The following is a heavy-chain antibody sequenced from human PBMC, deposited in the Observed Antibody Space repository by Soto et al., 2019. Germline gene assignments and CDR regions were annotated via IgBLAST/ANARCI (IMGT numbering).Heavy chain of an antibody. CDR3: AKDPNGNYVGGFDM. CDR1: GFNFRPYA. CDR2: ISSSGDRT. D-gene: IGHD1-7*01. J-gene: IGHJ3*02. V-gene: IGHV3-23*01. Sequence: TGGSLRLSCVGSGFNFRPYAMSWVRQAPGKGLDWVSGISSSGDRTYYADSVKGRFTISRDNSKNLLILEMYSLRSDDTALYYCAKDPNGNYVGGFDMRGPGTMVTVSS.